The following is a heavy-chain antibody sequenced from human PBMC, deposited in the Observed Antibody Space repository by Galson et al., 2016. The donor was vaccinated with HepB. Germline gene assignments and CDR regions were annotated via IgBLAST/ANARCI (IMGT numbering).Heavy chain of an antibody. V-gene: IGHV4-39*01. J-gene: IGHJ4*02. D-gene: IGHD1-26*01. CDR3: SRRDGGMGTTMLDY. CDR1: GDSISRSSYY. Sequence: ETLSLTCTVSGDSISRSSYYWGWIRQSPGKGLEWIGSIYYSGSTSYNPSLKSRVTISPDTSNNQFSLKLSSVTAADTAVYYCSRRDGGMGTTMLDYWGQGTLVTVSS. CDR2: IYYSGST.